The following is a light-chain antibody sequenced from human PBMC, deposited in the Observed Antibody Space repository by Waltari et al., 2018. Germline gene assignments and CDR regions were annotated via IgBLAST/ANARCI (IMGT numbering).Light chain of an antibody. J-gene: IGKJ1*01. CDR1: QIIGSY. Sequence: EVVLTQSPGTLSLSPGEGATLSCRASQIIGSYLVWYQQKPGQAPRPLISGTSSRATGIPDRFIGSGSGTDFTLTISSLEPEDFAVYYCQQYASTPPTFGQGTKLE. CDR3: QQYASTPPT. V-gene: IGKV3-20*01. CDR2: GTS.